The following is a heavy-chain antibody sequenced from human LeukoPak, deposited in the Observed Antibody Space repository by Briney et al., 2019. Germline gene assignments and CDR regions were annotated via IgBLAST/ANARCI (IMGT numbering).Heavy chain of an antibody. Sequence: GGSLRLSCAASGFTFSSYWMSWVRQAPGKGLEWVANIKQDGSEKYYVDSVKGRFTISRDNAKNSLFLQMNSLRAEDTAVYYCARDGPCGGDCFVDYWGQGTLVTVSS. CDR1: GFTFSSYW. CDR3: ARDGPCGGDCFVDY. V-gene: IGHV3-7*01. CDR2: IKQDGSEK. J-gene: IGHJ4*02. D-gene: IGHD2-21*02.